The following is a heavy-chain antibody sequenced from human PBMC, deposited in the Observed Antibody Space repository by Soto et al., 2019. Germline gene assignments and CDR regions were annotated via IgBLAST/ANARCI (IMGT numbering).Heavy chain of an antibody. Sequence: QVQLVESGGGVVQPGRSLRLSCAASGFTFSSYAMHWVRQAPGKGLEWVAVISYDGSNKYYADSVKGRFTISRDNSKNTLYLQMNLLRAEDTAVYYCAARADRSDAFAIWGQGTMATVSS. CDR3: AARADRSDAFAI. J-gene: IGHJ3*02. CDR2: ISYDGSNK. V-gene: IGHV3-30-3*01. CDR1: GFTFSSYA.